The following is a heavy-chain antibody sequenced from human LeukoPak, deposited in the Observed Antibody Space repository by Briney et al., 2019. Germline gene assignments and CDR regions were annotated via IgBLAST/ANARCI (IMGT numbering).Heavy chain of an antibody. Sequence: GGSLRLSCAASGFTFSSYWMSWVRQAPGEGLEWVANIKQDGSEKYYVDSVKGRFTISRDNAKNSLYLQMNSLRAEDTAVYYCARSPLGNDFWSGYYPNYYYYYMDVWGKGTTVTVSS. CDR1: GFTFSSYW. J-gene: IGHJ6*03. D-gene: IGHD3-3*01. V-gene: IGHV3-7*01. CDR3: ARSPLGNDFWSGYYPNYYYYYMDV. CDR2: IKQDGSEK.